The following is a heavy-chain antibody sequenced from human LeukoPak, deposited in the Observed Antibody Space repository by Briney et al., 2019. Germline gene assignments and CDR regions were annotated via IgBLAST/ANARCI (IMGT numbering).Heavy chain of an antibody. J-gene: IGHJ4*02. V-gene: IGHV4-61*02. D-gene: IGHD3-10*01. Sequence: SETLSLTCTVSGGSISSGSYYWSWIRQPAGKGLEWIGRIYTSGSTNYNPSLKSRVTISVDTSKNQFSLRLSSVTAADTAVYYCARAGGGDYYGSGSYYGLLGYWGQGTLVTVSS. CDR2: IYTSGST. CDR1: GGSISSGSYY. CDR3: ARAGGGDYYGSGSYYGLLGY.